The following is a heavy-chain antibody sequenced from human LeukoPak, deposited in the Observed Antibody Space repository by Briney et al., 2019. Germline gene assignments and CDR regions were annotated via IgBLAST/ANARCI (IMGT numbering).Heavy chain of an antibody. CDR1: GFTFSSYA. V-gene: IGHV3-23*01. D-gene: IGHD4-17*01. CDR3: ARGGYGDYGKLDY. J-gene: IGHJ4*02. CDR2: ISGRGGST. Sequence: PGGSLRLSCAASGFTFSSYAMSWVRQAPGKGLEWISGISGRGGSTYYADSVKGRFTISRDNSKNTLYLQMNSLRAEDTAVYYCARGGYGDYGKLDYWGQGTLVTVSS.